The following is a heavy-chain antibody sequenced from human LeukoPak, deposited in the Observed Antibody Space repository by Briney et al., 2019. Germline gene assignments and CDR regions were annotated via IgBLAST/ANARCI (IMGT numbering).Heavy chain of an antibody. J-gene: IGHJ6*02. CDR3: ARVPRRNFCSGGSCYYGMDV. CDR2: IYYSWST. CDR1: GGSISSYY. D-gene: IGHD2-15*01. Sequence: SQTLSLTYTFSGGSISSYYWSWIRQPPGKGLEWIGYIYYSWSTNYSPSLKRRVTISVDPSKHQFSLKLSSVTAADTAVYYCARVPRRNFCSGGSCYYGMDVWGQGTTVSVSS. V-gene: IGHV4-59*01.